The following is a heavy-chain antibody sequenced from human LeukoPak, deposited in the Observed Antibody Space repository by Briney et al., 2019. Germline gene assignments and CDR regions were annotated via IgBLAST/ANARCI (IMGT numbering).Heavy chain of an antibody. V-gene: IGHV3-23*01. CDR3: ARGSDAHDY. Sequence: GGSLRLSCAVSGFIFSSYAMSWVRQAPGKGLEWVSAISGSGGSTYYADSVKGRFTISRDNSKNTLYLQMNSLRAEDTAVYYCARGSDAHDYWGQGTLVTVSS. J-gene: IGHJ4*02. D-gene: IGHD2-15*01. CDR2: ISGSGGST. CDR1: GFIFSSYA.